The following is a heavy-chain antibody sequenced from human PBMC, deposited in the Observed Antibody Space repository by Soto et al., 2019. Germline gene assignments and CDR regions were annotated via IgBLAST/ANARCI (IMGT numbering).Heavy chain of an antibody. CDR1: GFTFGNAW. D-gene: IGHD3-9*01. J-gene: IGHJ4*02. V-gene: IGHV3-15*07. CDR3: TTVHFDVLTGSFDY. CDR2: IKSKIHGGTT. Sequence: EVHLVESGGGLVKPGGSLRLSCAASGFTFGNAWMNWFRQAPGKGLEWVGRIKSKIHGGTTDYAAPVRGRLTISRDDSKNTLFLQMNSLKTEDAAVYYCTTVHFDVLTGSFDYWGQGTLVTVSS.